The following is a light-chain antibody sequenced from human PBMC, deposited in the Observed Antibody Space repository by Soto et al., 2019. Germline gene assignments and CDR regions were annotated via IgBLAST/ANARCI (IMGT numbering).Light chain of an antibody. Sequence: DIVMTQSPLSLPVTPGEPASISCRPSQSLLHSNGYKYLDWYVQKPRQSPQLLIYFASNRDSGVPDRFSGSGSAAHFRLVISRVGGQGFGVYYCMQAGQTPFTFGPGTKVDFK. CDR3: MQAGQTPFT. J-gene: IGKJ3*01. V-gene: IGKV2-28*01. CDR2: FAS. CDR1: QSLLHSNGYKY.